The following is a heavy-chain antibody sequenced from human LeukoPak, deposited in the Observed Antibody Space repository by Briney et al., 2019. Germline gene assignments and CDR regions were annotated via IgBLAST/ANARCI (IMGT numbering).Heavy chain of an antibody. CDR2: IIPIFGTA. V-gene: IGHV1-69*13. J-gene: IGHJ6*02. CDR1: GGTFSSYA. D-gene: IGHD2-2*01. CDR3: ARDSIVVVPAATYYYYYGMDV. Sequence: ASVKVSRKASGGTFSSYAISWVRQAPGQGLEWMGGIIPIFGTANYAQKFQGRVTITADESTSTAYMELSSLRSEDTAVYYCARDSIVVVPAATYYYYYGMDVWGQGTTVTVSS.